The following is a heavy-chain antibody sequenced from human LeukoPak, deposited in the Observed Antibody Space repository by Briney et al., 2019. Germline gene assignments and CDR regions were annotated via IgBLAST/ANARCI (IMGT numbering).Heavy chain of an antibody. CDR3: AKVGLWFGELLADTLFDY. V-gene: IGHV3-23*01. Sequence: GGSLRLSCAASGFTFSSYAMSWVRQAPGKGLEWVSAISGSGCSTYYADSVKGRFTISRDNSKNTLYLQMNSLRAEVTAVYYCAKVGLWFGELLADTLFDYWGQGTLVTVSS. CDR2: ISGSGCST. CDR1: GFTFSSYA. J-gene: IGHJ4*02. D-gene: IGHD3-10*01.